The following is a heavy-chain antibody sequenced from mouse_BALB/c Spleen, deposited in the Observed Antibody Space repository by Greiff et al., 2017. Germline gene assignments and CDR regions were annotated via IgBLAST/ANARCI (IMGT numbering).Heavy chain of an antibody. V-gene: IGHV5-12-1*01. CDR1: GFAFSSYD. CDR3: ARHSGNYEGFAY. CDR2: ISSGGGST. Sequence: DVHLVESGGGLVKPGGSLKLSCAASGFAFSSYDMSWVRQTPEKRLEWVAYISSGGGSTYYPDTVKGRFTISRDNAKNTLYLQMSSLKSEDTAMYYCARHSGNYEGFAYWGQGTLVTVSA. J-gene: IGHJ3*01. D-gene: IGHD2-1*01.